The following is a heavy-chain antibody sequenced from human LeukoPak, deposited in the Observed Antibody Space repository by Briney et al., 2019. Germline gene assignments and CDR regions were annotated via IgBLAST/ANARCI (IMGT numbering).Heavy chain of an antibody. D-gene: IGHD2/OR15-2a*01. J-gene: IGHJ4*02. CDR2: IYASGST. V-gene: IGHV4-4*07. Sequence: SETLSLTCSVSGGSTSNYYWNWLRQPAGKGLEWIGRIYASGSTNYNPSLKSRVTISMDKSKNHFSLNLRSVTAADTAFYYCARDFYGDDGHHPFDYWGQGIQVTVSS. CDR1: GGSTSNYY. CDR3: ARDFYGDDGHHPFDY.